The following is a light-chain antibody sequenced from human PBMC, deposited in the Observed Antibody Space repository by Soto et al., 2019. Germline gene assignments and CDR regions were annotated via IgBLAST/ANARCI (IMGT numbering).Light chain of an antibody. Sequence: QSALTQPASVSGSPGQSITISCTGTSPNVGVYKLVSWYQQHPGKAPKLIIYEGIKRPSGVSNRFSGSKSGNAASLTISGLQAEDEADYHCCSYAGESTVTFGGGTKLTVL. CDR3: CSYAGESTVT. CDR2: EGI. CDR1: SPNVGVYKL. V-gene: IGLV2-23*01. J-gene: IGLJ2*01.